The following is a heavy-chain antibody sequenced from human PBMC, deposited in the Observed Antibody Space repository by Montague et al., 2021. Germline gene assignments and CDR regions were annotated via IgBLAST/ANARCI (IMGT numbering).Heavy chain of an antibody. V-gene: IGHV3-9*01. J-gene: IGHJ4*02. D-gene: IGHD2-2*01. CDR1: GFTFDDYA. CDR3: AKDAGIVVVPARHFDC. Sequence: SLRLSCAASGFTFDDYAMHWVRQTPGKGLEWVSGISWSSGSIGYADSVKGRFTISRDNAKNSLYLQMNSLRAEDTALYYCAKDAGIVVVPARHFDCWGQGTLVTVSS. CDR2: ISWSSGSI.